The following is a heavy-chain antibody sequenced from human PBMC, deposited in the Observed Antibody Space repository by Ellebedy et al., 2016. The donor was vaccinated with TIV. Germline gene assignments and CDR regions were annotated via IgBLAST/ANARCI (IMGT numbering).Heavy chain of an antibody. Sequence: SETLSLTCTVSGGSISSSSYYWGWIRQPPGKGLEWIGSIYYSGSTYYNPSLKSRVTISVDTSKNQFSLKLSSVTAADTAVYYCARASNYVGEGSHDYWGQGTLVTVSS. V-gene: IGHV4-39*01. D-gene: IGHD4-11*01. J-gene: IGHJ4*02. CDR3: ARASNYVGEGSHDY. CDR1: GGSISSSSYY. CDR2: IYYSGST.